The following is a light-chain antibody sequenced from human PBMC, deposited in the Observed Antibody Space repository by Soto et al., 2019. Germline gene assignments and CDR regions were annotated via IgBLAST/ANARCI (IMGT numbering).Light chain of an antibody. CDR2: EVS. CDR1: SSDVGGYNY. J-gene: IGLJ2*01. Sequence: QSALTQPASVSGSPGQSITISCTGTSSDVGGYNYVSWYQQHPGKAPKLMIYEVSNRPSGVSNRFSGSKSGNTASLTISGLQPEDEADYYCSSYTSSTILVFGGGTKVTVL. CDR3: SSYTSSTILV. V-gene: IGLV2-14*01.